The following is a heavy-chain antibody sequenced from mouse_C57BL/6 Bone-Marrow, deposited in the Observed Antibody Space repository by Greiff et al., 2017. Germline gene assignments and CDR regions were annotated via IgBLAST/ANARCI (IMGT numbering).Heavy chain of an antibody. CDR2: IDPSDSYT. CDR3: ARGGYYYAMDY. Sequence: QVQLQQPGAELVMPGASVKLSCKASGYTFTSYWMHWVKQRPGQGLEWIGEIDPSDSYTNSNQKFKGKSTLTVDKSSSTAYMQRSSLTSEDSAVYYCARGGYYYAMDYWGQGTSVTVSS. CDR1: GYTFTSYW. V-gene: IGHV1-69*01. D-gene: IGHD2-2*01. J-gene: IGHJ4*01.